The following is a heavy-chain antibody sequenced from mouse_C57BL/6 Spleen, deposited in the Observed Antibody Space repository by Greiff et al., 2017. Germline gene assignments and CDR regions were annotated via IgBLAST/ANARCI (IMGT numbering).Heavy chain of an antibody. D-gene: IGHD1-1*02. V-gene: IGHV3-6*01. CDR1: GYSITSGYY. J-gene: IGHJ2*01. CDR3: ALWSLYYFDY. Sequence: DVQLQESGPGLVKPSQSLSLTCSVTGYSITSGYYWNWIRQFPGNKLEWMGYISYDGSNNYNPSLKNRISITRDTSKNQFFLKLNSVTTEDTATYYCALWSLYYFDYWGQGTTLTVSS. CDR2: ISYDGSN.